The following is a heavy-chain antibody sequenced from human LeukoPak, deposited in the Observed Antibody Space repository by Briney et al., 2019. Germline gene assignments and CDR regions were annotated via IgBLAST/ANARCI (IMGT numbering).Heavy chain of an antibody. CDR3: AKWGDYDILTGYYVSDF. D-gene: IGHD3-9*01. J-gene: IGHJ4*02. Sequence: GSLGLSCAASGFLFRNYAMSGVRRAPGKGREWVSAITGSGDTTYYADSVKGRFTVSRDNSKNTLYVEMNTLRAEDTAVYYCAKWGDYDILTGYYVSDFWGQGTLVTVSS. CDR2: ITGSGDTT. CDR1: GFLFRNYA. V-gene: IGHV3-23*01.